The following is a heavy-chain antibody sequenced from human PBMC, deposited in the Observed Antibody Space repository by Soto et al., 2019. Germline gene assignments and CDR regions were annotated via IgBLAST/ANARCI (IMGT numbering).Heavy chain of an antibody. Sequence: QITLNESGPPVVRPTETLTLTCRFSGFSLTTTGVGVGWIRQSPGKAPEWLALIYWDDDKRYSASLKSRVTIHKDSSKNQVVLTVSDLDPTDTATYYCAHRVLRTVFGLVTTTAIYFDFWGQGTPVAVSS. V-gene: IGHV2-5*02. D-gene: IGHD3-3*01. CDR2: IYWDDDK. CDR3: AHRVLRTVFGLVTTTAIYFDF. CDR1: GFSLTTTGVG. J-gene: IGHJ4*02.